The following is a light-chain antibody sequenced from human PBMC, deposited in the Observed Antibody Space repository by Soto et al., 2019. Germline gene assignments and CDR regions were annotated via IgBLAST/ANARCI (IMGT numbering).Light chain of an antibody. CDR3: QQYNNWPPVYT. J-gene: IGKJ2*01. CDR2: GAS. V-gene: IGKV3-15*01. CDR1: QSVSSN. Sequence: EIVMTQSPATLSVSPGERATLSCRASQSVSSNLAWYQQKPDQAPRLLVYGASTRATGIPARFSGSGSGTEVTLTISSLQSEDFAVYYCQQYNNWPPVYTLGQGTKLEIK.